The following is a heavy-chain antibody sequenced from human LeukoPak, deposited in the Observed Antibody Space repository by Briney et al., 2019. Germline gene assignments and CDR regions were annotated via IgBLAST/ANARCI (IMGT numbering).Heavy chain of an antibody. CDR1: GFIFRNYW. V-gene: IGHV3-7*01. Sequence: GGSLRPSCAASGFIFRNYWMIWFRQAPGKGLEWVAHIRQDGSEISYVDSVEGRFTISRDNANNSLYLQMNSLRAEDTAVYYCAREPAMVRYYYYGMDVWGQGTTVTVSS. CDR3: AREPAMVRYYYYGMDV. D-gene: IGHD5-18*01. J-gene: IGHJ6*02. CDR2: IRQDGSEI.